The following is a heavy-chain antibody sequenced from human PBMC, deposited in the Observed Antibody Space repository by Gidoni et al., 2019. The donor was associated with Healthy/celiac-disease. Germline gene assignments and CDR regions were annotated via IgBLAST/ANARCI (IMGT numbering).Heavy chain of an antibody. CDR2: IYTRGST. V-gene: IGHV4-61*02. D-gene: IGHD1-7*01. J-gene: IGHJ3*02. CDR3: ARDRVTGTRGAFDI. Sequence: QVQLQESGPGLVKPSQTLSLTCTVSGGSISSGSYYWSWIRQPGGKGLEWIGRIYTRGSTNYNPALKRRVTISVDTSKNQFSLKLSSVTAADTAVYYCARDRVTGTRGAFDIWGQGTMVTVSS. CDR1: GGSISSGSYY.